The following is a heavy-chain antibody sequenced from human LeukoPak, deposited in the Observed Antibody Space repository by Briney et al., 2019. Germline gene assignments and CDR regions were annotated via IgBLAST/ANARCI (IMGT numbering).Heavy chain of an antibody. Sequence: GGSLRLSCAASGFTFDDYAMHWVRQAPGKGLEWVSGISWNSGSIGYADSVKGRFTISRDNAKNSLYLQMNSLRAEDTALYYCAKGRVDYYGSGSYYKGEYYFDYWGQGTLVTVSS. D-gene: IGHD3-10*01. CDR2: ISWNSGSI. CDR3: AKGRVDYYGSGSYYKGEYYFDY. J-gene: IGHJ4*02. CDR1: GFTFDDYA. V-gene: IGHV3-9*01.